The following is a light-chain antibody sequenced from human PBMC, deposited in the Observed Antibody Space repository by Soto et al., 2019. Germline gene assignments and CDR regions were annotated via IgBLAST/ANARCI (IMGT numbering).Light chain of an antibody. CDR3: SSYTSSSTYV. V-gene: IGLV2-14*01. Sequence: QSVLTQPASVSGSPGQSITISCTGTSSDVGGYNYVSWYQQHPGKAPKLMIYEVSNRPSGVSNRFSGSKSGNTASLTISGLDAEDEADYCCSSYTSSSTYVFGTGTKVTVL. CDR1: SSDVGGYNY. CDR2: EVS. J-gene: IGLJ1*01.